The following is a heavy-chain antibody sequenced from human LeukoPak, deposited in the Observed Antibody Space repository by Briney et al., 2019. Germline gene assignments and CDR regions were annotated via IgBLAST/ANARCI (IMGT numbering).Heavy chain of an antibody. J-gene: IGHJ4*02. Sequence: ASVNLSFNASGYTFTSYFIHCVRQAPGQGLDLIDIINPSGGSTSYAQKFQGRVTMPRDTSTSTVYMELSSLRSEDTAVYYCARDSADYGDYDYWGQGTLVTVSS. CDR2: INPSGGST. V-gene: IGHV1-46*01. D-gene: IGHD4-17*01. CDR1: GYTFTSYF. CDR3: ARDSADYGDYDY.